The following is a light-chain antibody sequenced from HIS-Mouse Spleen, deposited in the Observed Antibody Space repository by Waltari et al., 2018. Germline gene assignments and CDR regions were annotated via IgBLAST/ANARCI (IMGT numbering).Light chain of an antibody. CDR3: QQYGSSLWT. CDR2: GAS. V-gene: IGKV3-20*01. J-gene: IGKJ1*01. Sequence: EIVLTQSPGTLSLSQGERATLPCRASQSVSSSYFTWYQQKPGQAPRLLIYGASSRATGIPDRFSGSGSGTDFTLTISRLEPEDFAVYYCQQYGSSLWTFGQGTKVEIK. CDR1: QSVSSSY.